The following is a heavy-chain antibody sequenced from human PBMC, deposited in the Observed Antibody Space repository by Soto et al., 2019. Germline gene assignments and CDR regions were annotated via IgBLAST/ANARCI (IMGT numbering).Heavy chain of an antibody. Sequence: GGSLRLSCAASGFTFSSYNMNWVRQTPGKGLEWVSSISSGDSFIYYADSVKGRFTISSGNAKNSLYLQMNSLRAEDTAVYYCARSRHYGGPGGAFDIWGQGTMVTVSS. CDR1: GFTFSSYN. CDR2: ISSGDSFI. CDR3: ARSRHYGGPGGAFDI. J-gene: IGHJ3*02. V-gene: IGHV3-21*06. D-gene: IGHD4-17*01.